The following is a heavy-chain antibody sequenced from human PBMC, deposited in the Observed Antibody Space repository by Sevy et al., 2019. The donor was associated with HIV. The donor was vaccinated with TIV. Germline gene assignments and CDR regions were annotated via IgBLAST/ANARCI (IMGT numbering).Heavy chain of an antibody. CDR2: ISGSGGST. CDR1: GFTFSSYA. V-gene: IGHV3-23*01. Sequence: GGSLRLSCVASGFTFSSYAMSWVRQAPGKGLEWVSAISGSGGSTYYADSVKGRFTISRDNSKNTLYLQMNSLRAEDTAVYYCAKDHPYDFWSAISGPWGQGTLVTVSS. D-gene: IGHD3-3*01. CDR3: AKDHPYDFWSAISGP. J-gene: IGHJ5*02.